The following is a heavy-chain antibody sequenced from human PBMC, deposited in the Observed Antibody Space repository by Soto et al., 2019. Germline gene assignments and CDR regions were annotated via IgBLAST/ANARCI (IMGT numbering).Heavy chain of an antibody. CDR3: ARLPIMTTVTHYLDN. CDR2: ISGGADIT. J-gene: IGHJ4*02. CDR1: GFTFTSYA. Sequence: EVQLLESGGGLEQPGGSLRLSCAASGFTFTSYAMGWVRQAPGKGLEWVSSISGGADITNYADSVKGRFTISRDNSRDTLYLQMNSPRVEDTALYYCARLPIMTTVTHYLDNWGQGALVTVSS. D-gene: IGHD4-17*01. V-gene: IGHV3-23*01.